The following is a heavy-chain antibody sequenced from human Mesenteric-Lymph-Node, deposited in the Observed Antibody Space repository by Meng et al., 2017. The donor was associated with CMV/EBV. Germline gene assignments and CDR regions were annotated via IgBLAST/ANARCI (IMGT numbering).Heavy chain of an antibody. D-gene: IGHD3-22*01. CDR2: ITSSGSND. CDR1: GFSFSDYY. CDR3: ARSRDYYDW. V-gene: IGHV3-11*01. Sequence: GSLRLSCGASGFSFSDYYMTWIRQAPGKGLQWVSYITSSGSNDWYADSVKGRFTISRDNAKNSLYLQMTSLRADDTAVYYCARSRDYYDWWGQGTLVTVSS. J-gene: IGHJ1*01.